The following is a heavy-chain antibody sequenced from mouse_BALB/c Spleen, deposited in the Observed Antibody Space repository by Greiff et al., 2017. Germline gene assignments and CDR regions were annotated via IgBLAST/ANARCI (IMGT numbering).Heavy chain of an antibody. D-gene: IGHD1-1*01. CDR1: GFSLTGYG. CDR2: IWGDGST. CDR3: ARDTYYYGSSGFAY. V-gene: IGHV2-6-7*01. Sequence: VQLKESGPGLVAPSQSLSITCTVSGFSLTGYGVNWVRQPPGKGLEWLGMIWGDGSTDYNSALKSRLSISKDNSKSQVFLKMNSLQTDDTARYYCARDTYYYGSSGFAYWGQGTLVTVSA. J-gene: IGHJ3*01.